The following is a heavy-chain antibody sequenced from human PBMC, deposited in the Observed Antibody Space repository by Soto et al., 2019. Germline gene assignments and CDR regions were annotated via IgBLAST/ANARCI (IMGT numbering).Heavy chain of an antibody. V-gene: IGHV3-48*01. Sequence: GGSLRLSCAASGFTFSSYSMNWVRQAPGKGLEWVSYISSSSSTIYYADSVKGRFTISRDNAKNSLYLQMNSLRAEDTAVYYCARDRWSNWTGLDYWGQGTLVTVSS. D-gene: IGHD1-20*01. CDR1: GFTFSSYS. J-gene: IGHJ4*02. CDR3: ARDRWSNWTGLDY. CDR2: ISSSSSTI.